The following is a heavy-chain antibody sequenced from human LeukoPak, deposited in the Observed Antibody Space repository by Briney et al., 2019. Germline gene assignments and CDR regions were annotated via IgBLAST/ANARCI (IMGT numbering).Heavy chain of an antibody. CDR1: GFTFSTYS. V-gene: IGHV3-21*01. J-gene: IGHJ3*02. CDR2: ISTSSSYI. CDR3: AKGATIFGVVDAFDI. D-gene: IGHD3-3*01. Sequence: GGSLRLSCAASGFTFSTYSMNWVRQAPGKGLEWVSSISTSSSYIYYADSLKGRFTISRDDSKNTLYLQMNSLRAEDTAVYYCAKGATIFGVVDAFDIWGQGTMVTVSS.